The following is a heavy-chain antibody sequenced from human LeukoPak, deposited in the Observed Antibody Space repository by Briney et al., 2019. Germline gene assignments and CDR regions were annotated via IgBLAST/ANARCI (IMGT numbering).Heavy chain of an antibody. D-gene: IGHD6-13*01. Sequence: GGSLRLSCAASGFTFSSYSMNWVRQAPGKGLEWVSSISSSSSYIYYADSVKGRFTISRDNAKNSLYLQMNSLRAEDTAVYYCARATGIAAAGTERMDVWGQGTTVTVSS. CDR3: ARATGIAAAGTERMDV. V-gene: IGHV3-21*01. CDR2: ISSSSSYI. J-gene: IGHJ6*02. CDR1: GFTFSSYS.